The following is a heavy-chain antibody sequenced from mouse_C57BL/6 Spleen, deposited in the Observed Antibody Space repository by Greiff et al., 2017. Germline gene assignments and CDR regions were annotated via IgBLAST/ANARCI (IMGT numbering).Heavy chain of an antibody. CDR1: GFTFSSYG. D-gene: IGHD1-1*01. V-gene: IGHV5-6*01. Sequence: EVQVVESGGDLVKPGGSLKLSCAASGFTFSSYGMSWVRQTPDKRLEWVATISSGGSYTYYPDSVKGRFTISRDNAKNTLYLQMSSLKSEDTAMYYGARSYYYGTPYAMDYWGQGTSVTVSS. CDR3: ARSYYYGTPYAMDY. J-gene: IGHJ4*01. CDR2: ISSGGSYT.